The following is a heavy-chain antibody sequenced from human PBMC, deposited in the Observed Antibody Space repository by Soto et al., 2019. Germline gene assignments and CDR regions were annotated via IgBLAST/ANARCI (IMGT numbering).Heavy chain of an antibody. CDR3: AREGDDYGDYYWYFDL. Sequence: PGGSLRLSCAASGFAFSSYWMHWVRQAPGKGLVWVSRINSDGSSTSYADSVKGRSTISRDNAKNTLYLQMNSLRAEDTAVYYCAREGDDYGDYYWYFDLWGRGTLVTVSS. J-gene: IGHJ2*01. CDR2: INSDGSST. V-gene: IGHV3-74*01. CDR1: GFAFSSYW. D-gene: IGHD4-17*01.